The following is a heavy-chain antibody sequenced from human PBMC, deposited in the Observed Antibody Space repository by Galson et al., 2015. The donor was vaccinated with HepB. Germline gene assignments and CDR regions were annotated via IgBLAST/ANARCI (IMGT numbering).Heavy chain of an antibody. D-gene: IGHD2-21*02. CDR2: ISFDGSYK. J-gene: IGHJ3*01. Sequence: SLRLSCAVSGFTFSDHGMHWVRQAPGKGLEWVAVISFDGSYKFYADSVKGRFTISRDDSKNTLYLQMNSLRREDTAVYFCTSVVTEAYDAFDVWGQGTVITVSS. V-gene: IGHV3-30*03. CDR1: GFTFSDHG. CDR3: TSVVTEAYDAFDV.